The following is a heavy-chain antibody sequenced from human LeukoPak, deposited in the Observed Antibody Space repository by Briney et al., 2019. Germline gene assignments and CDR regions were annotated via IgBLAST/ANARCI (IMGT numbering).Heavy chain of an antibody. Sequence: GRSLRLSCAASGFTFSRYGMHWVRQAPGKGLDWVAVISYDGNHKYYADSVKGRFTISRDNSKNTVYLQMNGLTAEDTAVYYCAKEYCGGDCSSDYFDYWGQGTLVTVSS. J-gene: IGHJ4*02. D-gene: IGHD2-21*02. V-gene: IGHV3-30*18. CDR2: ISYDGNHK. CDR1: GFTFSRYG. CDR3: AKEYCGGDCSSDYFDY.